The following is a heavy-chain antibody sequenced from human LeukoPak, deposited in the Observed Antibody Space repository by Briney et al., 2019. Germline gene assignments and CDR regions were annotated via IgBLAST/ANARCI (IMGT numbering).Heavy chain of an antibody. CDR3: ARARPWDSSRSYYFGMDV. Sequence: SGGSLRLSCEASGFTFSSYAIRWVRQALGTGLEWVSSIPGSGGATYYADSVRGRFSISRDSSKNTVYLQTNSLRDEDTAVYYCARARPWDSSRSYYFGMDVWGHGTTVTVSS. CDR2: IPGSGGAT. CDR1: GFTFSSYA. V-gene: IGHV3-23*01. J-gene: IGHJ6*02. D-gene: IGHD3-22*01.